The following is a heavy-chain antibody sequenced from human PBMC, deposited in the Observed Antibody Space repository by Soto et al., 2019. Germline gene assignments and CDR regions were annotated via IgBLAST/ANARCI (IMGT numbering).Heavy chain of an antibody. J-gene: IGHJ6*02. D-gene: IGHD6-13*01. CDR2: IYSGGST. CDR3: ARDMQLVRGGIYYYYGMDV. Sequence: GGSLRLSCAASGFTVSSNYMSWVRQAPGKGLEWVSVIYSGGSTYYADSVKGRFTISRDNSKNTLYLQMNSLRAEDTAVYYCARDMQLVRGGIYYYYGMDVWGQGTTVTVSS. V-gene: IGHV3-53*01. CDR1: GFTVSSNY.